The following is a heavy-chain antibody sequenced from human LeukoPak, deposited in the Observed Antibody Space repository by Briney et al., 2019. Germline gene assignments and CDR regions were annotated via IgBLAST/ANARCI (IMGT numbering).Heavy chain of an antibody. CDR3: ARRPYCSGGSCYRSWFDP. V-gene: IGHV5-51*01. J-gene: IGHJ5*02. CDR2: IYPDDSDT. Sequence: GESLKISCQGSGYRFNYYWIGWVRQMPGKGLEWMGIIYPDDSDTKYSPSFQGQVTISADKSINTAYLQWSSLKASDTAMYYCARRPYCSGGSCYRSWFDPWGQGTLVTVSS. D-gene: IGHD2-15*01. CDR1: GYRFNYYW.